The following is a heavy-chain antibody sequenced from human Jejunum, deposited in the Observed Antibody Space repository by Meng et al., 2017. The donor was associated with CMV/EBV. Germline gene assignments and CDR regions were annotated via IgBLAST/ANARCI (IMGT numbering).Heavy chain of an antibody. CDR2: IDSFSSTM. J-gene: IGHJ4*02. V-gene: IGHV3-48*01. Sequence: AASGFSFGVYSMNWIRQAPGKGLEWLAYIDSFSSTMYYIDSIKGRFTISRDNAKNSLYLQMNSLSAEDTAVYYCARDSIASAPDYWGQGVLVTVSS. CDR1: GFSFGVYS. D-gene: IGHD6-13*01. CDR3: ARDSIASAPDY.